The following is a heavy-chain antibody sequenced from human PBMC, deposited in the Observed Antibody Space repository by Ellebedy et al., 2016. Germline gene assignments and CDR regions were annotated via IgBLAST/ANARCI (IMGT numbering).Heavy chain of an antibody. J-gene: IGHJ4*02. Sequence: ASVKVSCKASGYTFTSYYMHWVRQAPGQRLEWMGWINAGNGNTKYSQKFQGRVTIIRDTSASTAYMELSSLRSEDTALYYCAREVVAAAGKEPNFDYWGQGTLVTVSS. CDR3: AREVVAAAGKEPNFDY. V-gene: IGHV1-3*01. CDR2: INAGNGNT. CDR1: GYTFTSYY. D-gene: IGHD6-13*01.